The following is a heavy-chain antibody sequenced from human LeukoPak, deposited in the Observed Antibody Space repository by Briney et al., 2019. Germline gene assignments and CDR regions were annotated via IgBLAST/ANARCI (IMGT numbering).Heavy chain of an antibody. CDR2: ISGSGGST. V-gene: IGHV3-23*01. Sequence: PGGSLRLSCAASGFTFSSYAMSWVRQAPGEGLEWVSAISGSGGSTYYADSVKGRFTISRDNSKNTLYLQMNSLRAEDTAVYYCAKTYYYDSSGYIFDYWGQGTLVTVSS. CDR1: GFTFSSYA. CDR3: AKTYYYDSSGYIFDY. D-gene: IGHD3-22*01. J-gene: IGHJ4*02.